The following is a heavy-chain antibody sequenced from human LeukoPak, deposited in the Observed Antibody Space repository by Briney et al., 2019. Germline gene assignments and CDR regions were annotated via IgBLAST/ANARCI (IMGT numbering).Heavy chain of an antibody. Sequence: QAGGSLRLSCAASGFTFSNSPMHWVRQAPGKGLEWMAVISYDGTNKYYGDSVKGRFTISRDNSKNTLYLQMNSLRAEDTAVYYCAKGGSGSYYYGGYFDYWGQGTLVTVSS. V-gene: IGHV3-30-3*01. J-gene: IGHJ4*02. D-gene: IGHD1-26*01. CDR1: GFTFSNSP. CDR3: AKGGSGSYYYGGYFDY. CDR2: ISYDGTNK.